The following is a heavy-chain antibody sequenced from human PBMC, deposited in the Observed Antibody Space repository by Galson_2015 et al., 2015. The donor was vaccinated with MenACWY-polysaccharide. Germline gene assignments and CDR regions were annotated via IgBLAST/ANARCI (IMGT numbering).Heavy chain of an antibody. V-gene: IGHV3-30*18. CDR2: ISYDGSNT. D-gene: IGHD3-10*01. CDR1: GFTSSSFG. Sequence: SLRLSCAASGFTSSSFGFSDYAMHWVRQTPGKGLEWLAVISYDGSNTYYADSVKGRFTIAGDNSKNTVYLQMHSLRGEDTAVYYCAKDRPLRGLTKYYYGMDVWGQGTTVIVSS. CDR3: AKDRPLRGLTKYYYGMDV. J-gene: IGHJ6*02.